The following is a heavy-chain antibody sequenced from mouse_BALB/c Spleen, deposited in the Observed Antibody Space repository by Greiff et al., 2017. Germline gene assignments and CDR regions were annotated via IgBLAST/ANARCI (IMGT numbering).Heavy chain of an antibody. CDR1: GYSITSGYY. CDR2: ISYDGSN. Sequence: EVKVEESGPGLVKPSQSLSLTCSVTGYSITSGYYWNWIRQFPGNKLEWMGYISYDGSNNYNPSLKNRISITRDTSKNQFFLKLNSVTTEDTATYYCARGGFYYGSSYAYYYAMDYWGQGTSVTVSS. J-gene: IGHJ4*01. CDR3: ARGGFYYGSSYAYYYAMDY. V-gene: IGHV3-6*02. D-gene: IGHD1-1*01.